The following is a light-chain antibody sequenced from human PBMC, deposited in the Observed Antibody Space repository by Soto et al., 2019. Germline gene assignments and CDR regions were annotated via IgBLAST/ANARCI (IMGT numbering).Light chain of an antibody. V-gene: IGLV2-14*01. J-gene: IGLJ1*01. CDR2: DVS. CDR1: SSDVGGYNY. CDR3: SSYTRSSTRYV. Sequence: QSALTQPASVSGSPGQSITISCTGTSSDVGGYNYVSWYQQHPGKAPKLMIYDVSNRPSGVSNRFSGSKSGNTASLTISGLQAEDEADYYCSSYTRSSTRYVFGTG.